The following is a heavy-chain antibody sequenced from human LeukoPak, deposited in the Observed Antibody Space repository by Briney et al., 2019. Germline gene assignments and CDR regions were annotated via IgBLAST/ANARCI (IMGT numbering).Heavy chain of an antibody. V-gene: IGHV3-21*01. CDR3: TRDPSDY. CDR1: GFTLSSYA. Sequence: GGSLILSCTGSGFTLSSYAVNWVPRAPGQALEWVSSISSSSSDIYYTDSVKGRFTISRDNANNSLYLQMNSLRAEDTAVYYCTRDPSDYWGQGTLVTVSS. J-gene: IGHJ4*02. CDR2: ISSSSSDI.